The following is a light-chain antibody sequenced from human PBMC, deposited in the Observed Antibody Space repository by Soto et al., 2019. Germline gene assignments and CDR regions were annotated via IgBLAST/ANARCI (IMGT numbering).Light chain of an antibody. V-gene: IGKV3-11*01. CDR3: QQRSNWPRT. Sequence: EIAMTQSPATLSVSPGERATLSCRASQSVSSNLAWYQQKPGQAPRLLIYDASNRATGIPARLSGSGSGTDFTLTISSLEPEDFAVYYCQQRSNWPRTFGQGTKVDIK. J-gene: IGKJ1*01. CDR1: QSVSSN. CDR2: DAS.